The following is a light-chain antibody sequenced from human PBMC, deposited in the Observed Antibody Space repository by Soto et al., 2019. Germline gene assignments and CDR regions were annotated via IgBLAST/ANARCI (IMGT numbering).Light chain of an antibody. CDR3: GSYTSSNTRV. J-gene: IGLJ1*01. Sequence: QSALTQPAYVSGSPGQSITISCTGTSSDIGDYNYVSWYQQHPGRAPELLIYDVSNRPSGVSNRFSGSKSGNTASLTISGLQAEDEADYYCGSYTSSNTRVFGTGTKVTVL. CDR1: SSDIGDYNY. CDR2: DVS. V-gene: IGLV2-14*01.